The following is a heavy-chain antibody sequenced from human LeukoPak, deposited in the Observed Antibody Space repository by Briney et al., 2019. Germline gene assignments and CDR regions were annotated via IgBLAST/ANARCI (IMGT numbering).Heavy chain of an antibody. Sequence: GGSLRLPCAASGFTFSSYWMHWVRQAPGKGLVWVSRINSDGSSTSYADSVKGRFTISRDNAKNTLYLQMNSLRAEDTAVYYCALGGWLGAFDIWGQGTMVTVSS. D-gene: IGHD3-16*01. CDR3: ALGGWLGAFDI. CDR2: INSDGSST. CDR1: GFTFSSYW. V-gene: IGHV3-74*01. J-gene: IGHJ3*02.